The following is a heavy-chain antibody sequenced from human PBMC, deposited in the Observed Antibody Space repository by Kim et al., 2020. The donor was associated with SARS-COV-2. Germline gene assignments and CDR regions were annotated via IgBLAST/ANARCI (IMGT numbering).Heavy chain of an antibody. Sequence: SETLSLTCTVSGGSVSSGSYYWSWIRQPPGKGLEWIGYIYYSGSTNYNPSLKSRVTISVDTSKNQFSLKLSSVTAADTAVYYCARTYDILTGYYDYWGQG. CDR2: IYYSGST. CDR1: GGSVSSGSYY. V-gene: IGHV4-61*01. D-gene: IGHD3-9*01. CDR3: ARTYDILTGYYDY. J-gene: IGHJ4*02.